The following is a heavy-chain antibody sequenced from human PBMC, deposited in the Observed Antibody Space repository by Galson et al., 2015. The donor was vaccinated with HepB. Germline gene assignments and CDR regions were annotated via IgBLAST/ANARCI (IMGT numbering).Heavy chain of an antibody. CDR2: ISSGGSTI. V-gene: IGHV3-48*03. CDR3: VRDGIYCSGGICHPY. J-gene: IGHJ4*02. D-gene: IGHD2-15*01. Sequence: SLRLSCAASGSTLSSYEMNWVRQAPGKGLEWVSYISSGGSTIYYADSVKGRFTISRDNAKNSLSLQMNSLRAEDTAVYYCVRDGIYCSGGICHPYWGQGTLVTVSS. CDR1: GSTLSSYE.